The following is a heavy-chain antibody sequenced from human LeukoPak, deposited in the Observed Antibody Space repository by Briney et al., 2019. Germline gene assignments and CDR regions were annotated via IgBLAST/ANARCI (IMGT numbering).Heavy chain of an antibody. Sequence: GGSLRLSCAASGFTVNSNYMSWVRQAPGKGLEWVSVIYSGGSTYYADSVKGRFTISRDNSKDTLYLQMNSLRAEDTAVYYCASMYFSQYLQHWGQGTLVTVSS. CDR2: IYSGGST. CDR1: GFTVNSNY. CDR3: ASMYFSQYLQH. D-gene: IGHD2-8*01. J-gene: IGHJ1*01. V-gene: IGHV3-53*01.